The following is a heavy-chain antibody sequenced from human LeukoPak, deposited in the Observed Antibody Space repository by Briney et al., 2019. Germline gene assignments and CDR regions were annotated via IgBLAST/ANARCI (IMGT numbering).Heavy chain of an antibody. J-gene: IGHJ4*02. CDR3: ARDEIVVVPAAPYYFDY. CDR1: GGSISSYY. D-gene: IGHD2-2*01. Sequence: ETLSLTCTVSGGSISSYYWSWIRQPPGKGLEWVSSISSSSSYIYYADSVKGRFTISRDNAKNSLYLQMNSLRAEDTAVYYCARDEIVVVPAAPYYFDYWGQGTLVTVSS. V-gene: IGHV3-21*01. CDR2: ISSSSSYI.